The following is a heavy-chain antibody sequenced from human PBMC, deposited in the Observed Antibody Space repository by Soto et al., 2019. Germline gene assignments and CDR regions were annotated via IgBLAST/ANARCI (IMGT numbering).Heavy chain of an antibody. CDR1: GFTFSSYA. J-gene: IGHJ4*02. Sequence: QVQLVESGGGVVQPGRSLRLSCAASGFTFSSYAMHWFRQAPGKGLEWVAVISYDGSNKYYADSVKGRFTISRDNSKNTLYLQMNSLRAEDTAVYYCARAMYSSSWPDYWGQGTLVTVSS. CDR3: ARAMYSSSWPDY. V-gene: IGHV3-30-3*01. D-gene: IGHD6-13*01. CDR2: ISYDGSNK.